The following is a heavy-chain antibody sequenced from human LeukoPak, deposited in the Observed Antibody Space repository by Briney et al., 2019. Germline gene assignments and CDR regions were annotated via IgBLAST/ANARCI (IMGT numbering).Heavy chain of an antibody. J-gene: IGHJ6*04. CDR1: GGPFSGYY. CDR2: INHSGST. CDR3: ARLGYCSGGSCSVYYYYYGMDV. D-gene: IGHD2-15*01. Sequence: SETLSLTCAVYGGPFSGYYWSWIRQPPGKGLEWIGEINHSGSTNYNPSLKSRVTISVDTSKNQFSLKLSSVTAADTAVYYCARLGYCSGGSCSVYYYYYGMDVWGKGTTVTVSS. V-gene: IGHV4-34*01.